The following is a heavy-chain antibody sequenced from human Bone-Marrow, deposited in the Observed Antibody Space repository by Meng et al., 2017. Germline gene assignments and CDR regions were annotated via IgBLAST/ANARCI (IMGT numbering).Heavy chain of an antibody. J-gene: IGHJ4*02. D-gene: IGHD3-22*01. CDR3: ARPTYYYDSSGYYILDYFDY. CDR2: ISGSGGSI. V-gene: IGHV3-23*01. Sequence: GESLKISCAASGFTFSTSAMNWVRQAPGKGLEWVSVISGSGGSIYYADSVKGRFTISRDTSKNTLYLQMNSLRAEDTAVYYCARPTYYYDSSGYYILDYFDYWGQGTLVTVSS. CDR1: GFTFSTSA.